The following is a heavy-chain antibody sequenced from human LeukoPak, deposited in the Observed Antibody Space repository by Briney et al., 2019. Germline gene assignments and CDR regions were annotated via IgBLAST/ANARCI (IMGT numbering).Heavy chain of an antibody. D-gene: IGHD1-20*01. J-gene: IGHJ4*02. CDR2: IYCSGST. CDR3: ATVNWRYFDY. V-gene: IGHV4-39*01. Sequence: SETLSLTCTVSGGSISSSSYYWGWIRQPPGKGLEWNGSIYCSGSTYYNPALKSRVTISVDTSKNQFSLKLSSVTAADTAVYYCATVNWRYFDYWGQRTLVTVSS. CDR1: GGSISSSSYY.